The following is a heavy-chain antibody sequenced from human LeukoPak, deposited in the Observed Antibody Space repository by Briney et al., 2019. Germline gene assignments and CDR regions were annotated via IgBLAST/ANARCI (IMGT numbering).Heavy chain of an antibody. V-gene: IGHV6-1*01. CDR1: GDSVSSNSAA. CDR3: ARGDLEADYYYYGMDV. CDR2: TYYRSKWYN. Sequence: SQTLSLTCAISGDSVSSNSAAWNWIRQSPSRGLEWLGRTYYRSKWYNDYAVSVKSRITINPDTSKNQFSLQLNSVTPEDTAVHYCARGDLEADYYYYGMDVWGQGTTVTVSS. J-gene: IGHJ6*02. D-gene: IGHD2-21*02.